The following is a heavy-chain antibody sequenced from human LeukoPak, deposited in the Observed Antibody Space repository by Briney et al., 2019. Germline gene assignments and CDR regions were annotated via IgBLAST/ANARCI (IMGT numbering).Heavy chain of an antibody. CDR2: INPSSGGT. Sequence: ASVKVSCKASGYTFTGYYMHWVRQAPGQGLEWMGRINPSSGGTNYAQKFQGRVTMTRDTSISTAYMELSRLRSDDTAVYYCARDLTRIVVVPAADWGGDAFDIWGQGTMVTVSS. V-gene: IGHV1-2*06. J-gene: IGHJ3*02. CDR3: ARDLTRIVVVPAADWGGDAFDI. CDR1: GYTFTGYY. D-gene: IGHD2-2*01.